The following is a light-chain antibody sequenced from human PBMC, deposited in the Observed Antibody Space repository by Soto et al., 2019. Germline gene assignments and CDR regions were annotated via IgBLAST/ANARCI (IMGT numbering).Light chain of an antibody. Sequence: DIQMTQSPSTLSTSVGDRVTITCRASQSISHLLAWYQQKPGKAPRLLIYDASILESGVPSRFSGSGSGTEFTLTISSLQPDAFATYYCHQYTSDPPWTFGQGTKVEI. V-gene: IGKV1-5*01. CDR2: DAS. J-gene: IGKJ1*01. CDR3: HQYTSDPPWT. CDR1: QSISHL.